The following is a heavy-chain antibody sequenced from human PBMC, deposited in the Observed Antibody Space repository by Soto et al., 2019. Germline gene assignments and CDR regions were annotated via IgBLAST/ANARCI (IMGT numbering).Heavy chain of an antibody. Sequence: VSLRLSCAASGFAFSNYAMHWGRQAPGKGLEWVSSISTSIDATYYADSVKGRFTISRDDSKNTLYLQMNSLRAEDSAVYYCAKDRTVAARNFDYWGQGTQVTVSS. V-gene: IGHV3-23*01. J-gene: IGHJ4*02. CDR3: AKDRTVAARNFDY. CDR1: GFAFSNYA. CDR2: ISTSIDAT. D-gene: IGHD6-6*01.